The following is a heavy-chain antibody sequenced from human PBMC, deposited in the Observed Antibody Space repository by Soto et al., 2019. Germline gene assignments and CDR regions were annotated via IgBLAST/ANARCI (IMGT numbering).Heavy chain of an antibody. J-gene: IGHJ6*02. Sequence: QVQLVQSGAEVRRPGASVKVSCKASGYTFSNDGINWVRQAPGQGLEWMGWISAYNGNTEYAQNSQGRVTMTTDTSTSPAYMELRSLRSDDTAVYSCARGGPTSPDYYYGMGVWGLGTTVTVSS. CDR1: GYTFSNDG. D-gene: IGHD3-10*01. V-gene: IGHV1-18*01. CDR3: ARGGPTSPDYYYGMGV. CDR2: ISAYNGNT.